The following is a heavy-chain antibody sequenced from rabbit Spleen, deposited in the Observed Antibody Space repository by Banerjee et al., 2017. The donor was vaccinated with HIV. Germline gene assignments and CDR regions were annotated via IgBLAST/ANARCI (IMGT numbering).Heavy chain of an antibody. CDR1: GFTLSSYY. Sequence: QLEESAGGLVQPGGSLKLSCKASGFTLSSYYMNWVRQAPGKGLEWIGYIDPVFGITYYANWVNGRFSISRENAQNTVFLQMTSLTAADTATYFCARDPAYASGSGSAIPYLWGPGTLVTVS. CDR3: ARDPAYASGSGSAIPYL. CDR2: IDPVFGIT. J-gene: IGHJ4*01. D-gene: IGHD1-1*01. V-gene: IGHV1S7*01.